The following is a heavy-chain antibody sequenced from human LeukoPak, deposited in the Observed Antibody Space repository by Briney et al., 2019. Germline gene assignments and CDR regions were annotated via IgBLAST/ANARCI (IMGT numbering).Heavy chain of an antibody. CDR3: ARDGYFDC. V-gene: IGHV3-30-3*01. CDR2: ISYDRSIT. CDR1: GFTFSSYA. Sequence: GGSLRLSCAASGFTFSSYAMHWVRQAPGKGLEWVAVISYDRSITYYADSVKGRFTLSCDNSKNTLYLQMNSLSPEDTAVYYCARDGYFDCWGQGTLVTVSS. J-gene: IGHJ4*02.